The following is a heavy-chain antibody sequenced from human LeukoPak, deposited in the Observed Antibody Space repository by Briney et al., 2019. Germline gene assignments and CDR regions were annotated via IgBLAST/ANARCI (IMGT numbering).Heavy chain of an antibody. D-gene: IGHD1-26*01. V-gene: IGHV3-7*03. Sequence: GGSLRLSCAASGFTFSSYWMSWVRQAPGKGLEWVANMNEGGSEKYYVDSVKGRFTISRDNAENSLYLQMNSLRAEDTAVYYCARDSGSYWGGYYFDYWGQGTLVTVSS. CDR3: ARDSGSYWGGYYFDY. CDR1: GFTFSSYW. CDR2: MNEGGSEK. J-gene: IGHJ4*02.